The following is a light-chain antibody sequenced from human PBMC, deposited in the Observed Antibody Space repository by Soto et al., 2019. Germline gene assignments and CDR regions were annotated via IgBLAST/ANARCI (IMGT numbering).Light chain of an antibody. CDR2: AAS. CDR3: QQYINWPPIT. CDR1: QSISSG. Sequence: EIVMTQSPATLYASPGETVTLPCRASQSISSGLAWYQQKPGQAPKLLIYAASTRATGIPARFSGSGSGTEFTLTISSLQSEDFAVYYCQQYINWPPITFGPGTRLDIK. J-gene: IGKJ5*01. V-gene: IGKV3-15*01.